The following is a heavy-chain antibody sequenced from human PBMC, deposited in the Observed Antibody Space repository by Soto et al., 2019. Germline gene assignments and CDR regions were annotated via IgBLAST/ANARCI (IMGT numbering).Heavy chain of an antibody. V-gene: IGHV1-18*01. CDR1: GYTFTSYG. J-gene: IGHJ4*02. CDR3: ARVAGGSPRGYSYGRVDY. CDR2: ISAYNGNT. D-gene: IGHD5-18*01. Sequence: ASVKVSCKASGYTFTSYGISWVRQAPGQGLEWMGWISAYNGNTNYAQKLQGRVTMTTDTSTSTAYMELRSLRSDDTAVYYCARVAGGSPRGYSYGRVDYWGQGTQVTVSS.